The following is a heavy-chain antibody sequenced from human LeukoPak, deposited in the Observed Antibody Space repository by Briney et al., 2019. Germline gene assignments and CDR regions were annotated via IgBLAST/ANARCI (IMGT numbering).Heavy chain of an antibody. CDR1: GFTFSNAW. D-gene: IGHD3-3*01. CDR2: IKSKTDGGTT. CDR3: TTTYCDFWSGYPFTFDY. V-gene: IGHV3-15*01. Sequence: GGSLRLSCAASGFTFSNAWMSWVRQAPGKGLEWVGRIKSKTDGGTTDYAAPVKGRFTISRDDSKNTLYLQMNSLKTEDTAVYYCTTTYCDFWSGYPFTFDYWGQGTLVTVSS. J-gene: IGHJ4*02.